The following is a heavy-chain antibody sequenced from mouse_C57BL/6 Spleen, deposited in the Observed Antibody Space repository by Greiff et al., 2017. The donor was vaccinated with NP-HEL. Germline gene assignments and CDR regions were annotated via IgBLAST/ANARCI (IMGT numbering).Heavy chain of an antibody. V-gene: IGHV1-69*01. J-gene: IGHJ2*01. CDR3: VIRPADFDY. CDR1: GYNFTSYW. Sequence: QVQLQQPGAELVMPGASVKLSCKASGYNFTSYWMHWVKQRPGQGLEWIGEIDPSDSYTNYNPKFKGKSTITVDTSSSTAYLQLSSLTSEDSAGYYWVIRPADFDYWGQGTILTVSS. CDR2: IDPSDSYT.